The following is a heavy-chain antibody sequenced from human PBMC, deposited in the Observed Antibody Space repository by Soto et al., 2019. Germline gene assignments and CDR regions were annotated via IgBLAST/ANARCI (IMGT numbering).Heavy chain of an antibody. D-gene: IGHD6-19*01. J-gene: IGHJ1*01. CDR2: ISSSSSYI. CDR1: GFTFISYS. Sequence: GGALRLSCAASGFTFISYSMNWVLQAPWKGLEWVSSISSSSSYINYADSVKGRFTMSRDNAKNSLYLQMNSLRGEDTAVYYCARDWGDGSGTEYFQHWGQGTLVTVSS. V-gene: IGHV3-21*01. CDR3: ARDWGDGSGTEYFQH.